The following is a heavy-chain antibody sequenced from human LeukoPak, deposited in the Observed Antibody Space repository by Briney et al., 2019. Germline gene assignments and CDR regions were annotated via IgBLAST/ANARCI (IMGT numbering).Heavy chain of an antibody. CDR3: AKGIVVVPAAGDSFDI. D-gene: IGHD2-2*01. V-gene: IGHV3-23*01. CDR2: ISGSSGST. J-gene: IGHJ3*02. Sequence: GGSLRLSCAASGFTFSSYAMTWVPQAPGKGLEGLSAISGSSGSTYYADSVQGRFTISRDNSKNTLPLQMNSLRAEDTAVYYCAKGIVVVPAAGDSFDIWGQGTMVTVSS. CDR1: GFTFSSYA.